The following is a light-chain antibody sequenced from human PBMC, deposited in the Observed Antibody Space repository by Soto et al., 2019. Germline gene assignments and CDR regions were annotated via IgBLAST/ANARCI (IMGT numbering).Light chain of an antibody. J-gene: IGKJ1*01. CDR1: QSVSSSY. Sequence: EIVLTQSPGTLSLSPGERATLSCRASQSVSSSYLAWYQQKPGQAPRLLIYGASSRATGIPDRFGGSGSGTDFTLTISRLEPEDFAVYYCQQYGSSPPWTLGQGTQVEIK. CDR3: QQYGSSPPWT. V-gene: IGKV3-20*01. CDR2: GAS.